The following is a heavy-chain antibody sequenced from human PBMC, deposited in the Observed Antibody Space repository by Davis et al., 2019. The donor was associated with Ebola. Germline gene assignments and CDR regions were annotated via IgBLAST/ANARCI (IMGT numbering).Heavy chain of an antibody. D-gene: IGHD6-13*01. CDR3: ARDLAAAGIYLGYGMDV. CDR2: IWYDGSNK. CDR1: GFTFSSYG. Sequence: GESLKISCAASGFTFSSYGMHWVRQAPGKGLEWVAVIWYDGSNKYYADSVKGRFTISRDNSKNTLYLQMNSLRAEDTAVYYCARDLAAAGIYLGYGMDVWGQGTTVTVSS. V-gene: IGHV3-33*01. J-gene: IGHJ6*02.